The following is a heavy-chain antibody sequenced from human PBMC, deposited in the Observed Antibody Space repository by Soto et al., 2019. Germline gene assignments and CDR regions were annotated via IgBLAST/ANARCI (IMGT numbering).Heavy chain of an antibody. D-gene: IGHD3-10*01. Sequence: EVQLVESGGGLVKPGGSLRLSCATSGFTFSDAWMGWVRQAPGKGLEWVGRIKSRGGGGTTDYAAPVKGRFTISRDDSKSTVYLQMNSLEIEDTAVYYCSWSYYHYFGSWGQGTLVTVSS. CDR3: SWSYYHYFGS. CDR2: IKSRGGGGTT. V-gene: IGHV3-15*01. CDR1: GFTFSDAW. J-gene: IGHJ4*02.